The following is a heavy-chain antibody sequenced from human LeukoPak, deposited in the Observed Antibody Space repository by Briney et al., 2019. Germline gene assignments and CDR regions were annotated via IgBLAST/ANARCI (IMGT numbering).Heavy chain of an antibody. J-gene: IGHJ3*02. Sequence: SETLSLTCTVSGGSIGSYYGSWLRQPAGKGLEWIGRIYTRGSTNYNPSLKSRVTMSVDTSKIQFSLRLSSVTAADTAVYYCASSAQDYYGSGRDAFDIWGQGTMVTVSS. D-gene: IGHD3-10*01. V-gene: IGHV4-4*07. CDR1: GGSIGSYY. CDR2: IYTRGST. CDR3: ASSAQDYYGSGRDAFDI.